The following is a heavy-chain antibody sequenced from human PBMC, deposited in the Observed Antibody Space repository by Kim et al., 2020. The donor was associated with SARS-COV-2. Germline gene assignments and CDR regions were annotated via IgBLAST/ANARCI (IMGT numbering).Heavy chain of an antibody. J-gene: IGHJ4*02. Sequence: GGSLRLSCAASGFTFSDYYMSWIRQAPGKGLEWVSYISSSSSYTNYADSVKGRFTISRDNAKNSLYLQMNSLRAEDTAVYYCARDIRPEYSSSKGIDYWGQGTLVTVSS. CDR3: ARDIRPEYSSSKGIDY. V-gene: IGHV3-11*06. CDR1: GFTFSDYY. D-gene: IGHD6-6*01. CDR2: ISSSSSYT.